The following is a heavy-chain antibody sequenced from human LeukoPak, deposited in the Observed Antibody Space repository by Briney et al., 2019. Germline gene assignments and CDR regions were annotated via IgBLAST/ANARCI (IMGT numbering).Heavy chain of an antibody. CDR1: GGSISSYY. V-gene: IGHV4-59*01. Sequence: PSETLSLTCTVSGGSISSYYWSWIRQPPGKGLEWIGYIYYSGSTNYNPSLKSRVTISVDTSKNQFSLKLSSVTAADTAVYYCASLGYCSGGSCYEAGGYFDYWGQGTLVTVSS. D-gene: IGHD2-15*01. CDR2: IYYSGST. J-gene: IGHJ4*02. CDR3: ASLGYCSGGSCYEAGGYFDY.